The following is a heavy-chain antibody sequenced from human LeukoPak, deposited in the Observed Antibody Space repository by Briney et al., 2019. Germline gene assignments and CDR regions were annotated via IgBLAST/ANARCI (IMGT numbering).Heavy chain of an antibody. V-gene: IGHV1-69*13. CDR2: IIPIFGTA. CDR3: ATVLYTRGRGPVVDY. D-gene: IGHD3-16*01. J-gene: IGHJ4*02. Sequence: ASVKVSCKASGGTFSSYAISWVRPAPGQGLEWMGGIIPIFGTANYAQKFQGRVTITADESTSTAYMELSSLRSEDTAVYYCATVLYTRGRGPVVDYWGQGTLVTVSS. CDR1: GGTFSSYA.